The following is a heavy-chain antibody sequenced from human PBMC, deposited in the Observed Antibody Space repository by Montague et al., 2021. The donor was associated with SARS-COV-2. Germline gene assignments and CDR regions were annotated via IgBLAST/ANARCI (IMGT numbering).Heavy chain of an antibody. CDR1: GGSISSSSYY. V-gene: IGHV4-39*07. CDR2: IYYSGST. D-gene: IGHD3-22*01. CDR3: ARKTRGWLSRPPYKYYFDY. Sequence: SETLSLTCTVSGGSISSSSYYWGWIRQPPGKGLEWIGSIYYSGSTYYNPSLKSRVTISVDTSKNQFSLKLSSVTAADTAVYNCARKTRGWLSRPPYKYYFDYWGQGTLVTVSS. J-gene: IGHJ4*02.